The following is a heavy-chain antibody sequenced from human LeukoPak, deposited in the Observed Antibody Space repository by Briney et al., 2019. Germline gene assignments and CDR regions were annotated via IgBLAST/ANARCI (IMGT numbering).Heavy chain of an antibody. Sequence: GGSLRLSCAASGFTFSSYSVNWVRQAPGKGLEWVSYISPSGTTIYYADSVKVRFTISRDNAKNSLYLQMNSLRAEDTAVYYCVRDGWSRTTYDCWGQGTLVTVSS. CDR3: VRDGWSRTTYDC. CDR1: GFTFSSYS. D-gene: IGHD3-3*01. J-gene: IGHJ4*02. CDR2: ISPSGTTI. V-gene: IGHV3-48*01.